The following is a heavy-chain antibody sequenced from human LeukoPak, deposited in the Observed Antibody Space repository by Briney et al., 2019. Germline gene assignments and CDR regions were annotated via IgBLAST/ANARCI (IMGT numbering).Heavy chain of an antibody. D-gene: IGHD4-17*01. Sequence: GGSLRLSCAASGFTFSSYEMNWVRQAPGKGLEWVSYISSSGSTIYYADSVKGRFTISRDNAKNSLYLQMNSLRAEDTAVYYCARDYSTVTTFFDYRGQGTLVTVSS. CDR1: GFTFSSYE. V-gene: IGHV3-48*03. CDR3: ARDYSTVTTFFDY. J-gene: IGHJ4*02. CDR2: ISSSGSTI.